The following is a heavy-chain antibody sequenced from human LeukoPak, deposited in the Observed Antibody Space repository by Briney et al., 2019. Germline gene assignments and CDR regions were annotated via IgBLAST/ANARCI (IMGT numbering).Heavy chain of an antibody. V-gene: IGHV3-64*01. D-gene: IGHD3-3*01. J-gene: IGHJ6*02. CDR1: GFTFSSYA. CDR3: ARGPDFWSGYYTKNYYYYGMDV. Sequence: PGGSLRLSCAASGFTFSSYAMHWVRQAPGKGLEYVSAISSNGGSTYYANSVKGRFTISRDNSKNTLYLQMGSLRAEDMAVYYCARGPDFWSGYYTKNYYYYGMDVWGQGTTVTVSS. CDR2: ISSNGGST.